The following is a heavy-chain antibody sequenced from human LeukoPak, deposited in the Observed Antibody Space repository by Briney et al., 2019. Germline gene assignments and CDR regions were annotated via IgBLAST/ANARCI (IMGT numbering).Heavy chain of an antibody. V-gene: IGHV1-69*01. D-gene: IGHD6-19*01. CDR2: IIPIFGTA. Sequence: ASVKVSCKASGGTFSSYAISWVRQAPGQGLEWMGGIIPIFGTANYAQKFQGRVTITADESTSTAHMELSSLRSEDTAVYYCAIEDPGIAVAGRDPYYYYGMDVWGQGTTVTVSS. CDR1: GGTFSSYA. J-gene: IGHJ6*02. CDR3: AIEDPGIAVAGRDPYYYYGMDV.